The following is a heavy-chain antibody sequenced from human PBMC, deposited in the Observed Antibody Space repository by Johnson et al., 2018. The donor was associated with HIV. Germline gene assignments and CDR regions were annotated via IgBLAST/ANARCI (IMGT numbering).Heavy chain of an antibody. CDR2: ISGSGGST. CDR3: ARVRDGRENAFDI. J-gene: IGHJ3*02. Sequence: VRQAPGKGLEWVSAISGSGGSTYYADSVKGRFTISRDNSKNTLYLQMNSPRVEDTAVYYCARVRDGRENAFDIWGQGTMVTVSS. V-gene: IGHV3-23*01. D-gene: IGHD1-26*01.